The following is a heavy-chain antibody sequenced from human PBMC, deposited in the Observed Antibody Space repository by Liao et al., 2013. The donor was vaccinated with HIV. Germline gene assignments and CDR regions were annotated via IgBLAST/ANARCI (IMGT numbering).Heavy chain of an antibody. J-gene: IGHJ1*01. CDR1: GGSISSSTYY. Sequence: QLQLQESGPGLVKPSETLSLTCTVSGGSISSSTYYWGWIRQPPGKGLEWIGSIYYSGSTYYNPSLKSRVTISVDTSKNQFSLKLSSVTAADTAVYYCARASYCSSTSCQSRYFQHWGPGHPGHRLL. V-gene: IGHV4-39*07. CDR2: IYYSGST. D-gene: IGHD2-2*01. CDR3: ARASYCSSTSCQSRYFQH.